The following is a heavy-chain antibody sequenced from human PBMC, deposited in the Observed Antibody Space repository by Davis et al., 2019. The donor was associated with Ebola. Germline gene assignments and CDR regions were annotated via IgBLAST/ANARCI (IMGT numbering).Heavy chain of an antibody. V-gene: IGHV4-31*03. CDR3: ARVGPPPINYFDSSGYPDT. CDR2: ISHKGHT. D-gene: IGHD3-22*01. CDR1: GYSISSGDYH. Sequence: MPSETLSLTCTVSGYSISSGDYHCSWLRQHPEKGLEWIGYISHKGHTYYSPSFYGRVFISIETSKNRFSLELNSVTAADTAVYYCARVGPPPINYFDSSGYPDTWGQGTLVTVSS. J-gene: IGHJ5*02.